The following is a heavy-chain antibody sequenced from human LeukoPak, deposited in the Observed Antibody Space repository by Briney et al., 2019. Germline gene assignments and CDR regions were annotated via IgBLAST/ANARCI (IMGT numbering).Heavy chain of an antibody. CDR3: ARVPIHYYYDSSGLGDY. J-gene: IGHJ4*02. CDR1: GFTFCSYA. CDR2: ISYGGSNK. D-gene: IGHD3-22*01. Sequence: PVRSLRLSCAASGFTFCSYAMHWVRQGLGKGLEWVAVISYGGSNKYYADSVKGRFTTSKDNSKNTLYLQMNSLRAEDTPVYYCARVPIHYYYDSSGLGDYWGQGTLVTVSS. V-gene: IGHV3-30*04.